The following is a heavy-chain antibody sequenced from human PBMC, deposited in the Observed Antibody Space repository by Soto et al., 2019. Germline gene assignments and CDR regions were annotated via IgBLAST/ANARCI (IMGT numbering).Heavy chain of an antibody. Sequence: SGPTLVNPTQTLTLTCTFSGFSLITSGMFVSWIRQPPGNALEWLALIDWDDDKYYSTSLKTRLTISKDTSKNQVVLTMTNMDPVDTATYYCARIRAPGIAVAGYNYYYGMDVWGQGTTVTVSS. D-gene: IGHD6-19*01. J-gene: IGHJ6*02. V-gene: IGHV2-70*01. CDR3: ARIRAPGIAVAGYNYYYGMDV. CDR1: GFSLITSGMF. CDR2: IDWDDDK.